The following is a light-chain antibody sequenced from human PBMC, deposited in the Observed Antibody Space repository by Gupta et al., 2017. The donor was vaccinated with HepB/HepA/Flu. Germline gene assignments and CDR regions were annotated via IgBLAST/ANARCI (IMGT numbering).Light chain of an antibody. CDR1: QSISSW. Sequence: DIQMTQSPSTLSASVGDRVTITCRASQSISSWLAWYQQKAGQAPKLLIYKASSLESGVPSRFSGSGSGTEFTLTISSLQPDDFATYYCQQYNSQGTFGQGTKVEIK. J-gene: IGKJ1*01. CDR3: QQYNSQGT. V-gene: IGKV1-5*03. CDR2: KAS.